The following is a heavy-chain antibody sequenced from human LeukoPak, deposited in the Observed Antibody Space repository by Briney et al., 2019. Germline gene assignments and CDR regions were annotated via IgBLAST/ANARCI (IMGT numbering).Heavy chain of an antibody. CDR2: ICSGGST. CDR1: GFTVSSNY. Sequence: GGSLRLSCAASGFTVSSNYMSWVRQAPGKGLEWVSVICSGGSTYYADSVKGRFTISRDNPKNTLYLQMNSLRAEDTAVYYCASAGYWNYSQFSFPFDYWGQGTLVTVSS. V-gene: IGHV3-53*01. J-gene: IGHJ4*02. CDR3: ASAGYWNYSQFSFPFDY. D-gene: IGHD1-7*01.